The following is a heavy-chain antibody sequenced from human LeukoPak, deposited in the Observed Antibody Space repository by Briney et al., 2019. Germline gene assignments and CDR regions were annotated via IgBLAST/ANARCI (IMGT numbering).Heavy chain of an antibody. CDR3: ASHGSSGSYPIDAFDI. CDR1: GGSISSYY. CDR2: IYYSGST. Sequence: SETLSLTCTVSGGSISSYYWSWIRQPPGKGLEWIGYIYYSGSTNYNPPLKSRVTISVDTSKNQFSLKLSSVTAADTAVYYCASHGSSGSYPIDAFDIWGQGTMVTVSS. J-gene: IGHJ3*02. V-gene: IGHV4-59*01. D-gene: IGHD1-26*01.